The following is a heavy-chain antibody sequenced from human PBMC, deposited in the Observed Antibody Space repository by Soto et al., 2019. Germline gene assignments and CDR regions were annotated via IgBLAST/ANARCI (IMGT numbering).Heavy chain of an antibody. D-gene: IGHD2-2*01. CDR2: IFYSGKV. CDR1: GSSIINSAYY. V-gene: IGHV4-39*07. Sequence: PSETLSLTCTVSGSSIINSAYYWAWLRQPPGKDPEWIGNIFYSGKVYYAPSFRGRVSMSIDTSRNQSSLQLHSVAASDTAVYYCARARIVLIPTAWFGTWGRGTLVTVSS. J-gene: IGHJ5*02. CDR3: ARARIVLIPTAWFGT.